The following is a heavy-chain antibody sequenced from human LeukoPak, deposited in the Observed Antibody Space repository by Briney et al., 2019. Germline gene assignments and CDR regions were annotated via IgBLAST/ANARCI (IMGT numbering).Heavy chain of an antibody. D-gene: IGHD6-19*01. V-gene: IGHV1-8*01. CDR1: GYTFTSYD. J-gene: IGHJ5*02. CDR2: MNPNSGNT. Sequence: ASVKVSCKASGYTFTSYDINWVRQATGQGLEWMGWMNPNSGNTGYAQKFQGRVTMTRNTSISTAYMELSSLRSEDTAVYYCAGARWLVSDWFDPWGQGTLVTVS. CDR3: AGARWLVSDWFDP.